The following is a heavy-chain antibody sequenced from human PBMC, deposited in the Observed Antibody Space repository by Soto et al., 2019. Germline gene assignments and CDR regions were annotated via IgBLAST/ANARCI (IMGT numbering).Heavy chain of an antibody. Sequence: EVQLVESGGGLVKPGGSLRLGCEVSGFTVGSAWMNWVRQAPGKGLVWVGRIKSTVDGGTTDYAEPVKGRFTISIDDSKNTLYLQMERLKTEDTAVDYCTSAPQMALTEEMARSWGQGPLVTVSS. J-gene: IGHJ5*02. D-gene: IGHD2-21*02. CDR1: GFTVGSAW. CDR3: TSAPQMALTEEMARS. V-gene: IGHV3-15*07. CDR2: IKSTVDGGTT.